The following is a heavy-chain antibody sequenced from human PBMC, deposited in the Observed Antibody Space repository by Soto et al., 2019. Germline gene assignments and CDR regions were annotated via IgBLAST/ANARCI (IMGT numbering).Heavy chain of an antibody. CDR3: ASGYSSSWHPLSFGYYYYYMDV. J-gene: IGHJ6*03. V-gene: IGHV1-46*03. CDR1: GYTFTSYY. CDR2: INPSGGST. D-gene: IGHD6-13*01. Sequence: ASVKVACKASGYTFTSYYMHWVRQAPGQGLEWMGIINPSGGSTSYAQKFQGRVTMTGDTSTSTVYMELSSLRSEDTAVYYCASGYSSSWHPLSFGYYYYYMDVWGKGTTVTVSS.